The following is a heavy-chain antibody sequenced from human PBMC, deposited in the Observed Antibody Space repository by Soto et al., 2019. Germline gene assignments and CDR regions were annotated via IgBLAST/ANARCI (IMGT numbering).Heavy chain of an antibody. CDR2: IYSTGTT. CDR3: VRDRADFSSTYYHYFSV. V-gene: IGHV4-4*07. J-gene: IGHJ2*01. Sequence: SETLSLTCAVSGGSIISADSYWFWIRKHPGKGLEWIGRIYSTGTTNFNPSLKSRLTMSMDMSKNQVSLNLTSVTAADTAVYYCVRDRADFSSTYYHYFSVWGRGTLVTVSS. D-gene: IGHD6-13*01. CDR1: GGSIISADSY.